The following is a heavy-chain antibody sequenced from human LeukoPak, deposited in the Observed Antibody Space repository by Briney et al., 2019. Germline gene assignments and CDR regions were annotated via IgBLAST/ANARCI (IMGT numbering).Heavy chain of an antibody. CDR3: ARELAVAATGTFES. CDR1: RFTFSSFD. D-gene: IGHD6-19*01. CDR2: ISGSGTTI. J-gene: IGHJ4*02. V-gene: IGHV3-48*03. Sequence: GGSLRLSCAASRFTFSSFDLNWVRQAPGKGREWVAYISGSGTTIYYADSVKGRFTISRDNAKNSLYLHMNSLRAEDTAVYYCARELAVAATGTFESWGQGTLVTVSS.